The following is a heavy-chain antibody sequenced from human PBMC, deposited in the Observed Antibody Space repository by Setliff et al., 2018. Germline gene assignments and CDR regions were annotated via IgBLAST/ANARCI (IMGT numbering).Heavy chain of an antibody. CDR2: IYHSGRT. CDR1: GGSISSSNW. D-gene: IGHD3-3*01. V-gene: IGHV4-4*02. Sequence: PSETLSLTCAVSGGSISSSNWWSWVRQPPGKGLEWIGEIYHSGRTNYNPPLKSRVTISVDTSKNQSSLKLSSVTAADTAVYYCARAPQNFGVVINYYYYYYGMDVWGQGTTVTVSS. CDR3: ARAPQNFGVVINYYYYYYGMDV. J-gene: IGHJ6*02.